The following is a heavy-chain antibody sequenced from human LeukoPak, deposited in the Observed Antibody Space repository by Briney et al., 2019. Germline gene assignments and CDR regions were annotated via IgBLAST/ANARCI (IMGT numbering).Heavy chain of an antibody. J-gene: IGHJ6*03. CDR1: GYIFTSYG. Sequence: ASVKVSCKASGYIFTSYGINWVRQAPGQGLEWMGWISPYNVRTNSVQKFQGRVTMITDTSTRTAYMELRSLRSDDTAVYYCARVDTAMVRGYSYAGYYYYYYMDVWGKGTTVTVSS. CDR3: ARVDTAMVRGYSYAGYYYYYYMDV. V-gene: IGHV1-18*01. D-gene: IGHD5-18*01. CDR2: ISPYNVRT.